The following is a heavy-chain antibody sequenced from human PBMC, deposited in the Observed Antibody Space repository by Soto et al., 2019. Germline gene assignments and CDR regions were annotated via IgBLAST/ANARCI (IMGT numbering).Heavy chain of an antibody. Sequence: QVQLVESGGGVVQPGRSLRLSCAASGFTFSSYGMHWVRQAPGKGLEWVAVIWYDGSNKYYADSVKGRFTISRDNSKNTLYLQMNSLRAEDTAVYYCARTQWLGPGYGMDVWGQGTTVTVSS. V-gene: IGHV3-33*01. CDR1: GFTFSSYG. J-gene: IGHJ6*02. CDR3: ARTQWLGPGYGMDV. D-gene: IGHD6-19*01. CDR2: IWYDGSNK.